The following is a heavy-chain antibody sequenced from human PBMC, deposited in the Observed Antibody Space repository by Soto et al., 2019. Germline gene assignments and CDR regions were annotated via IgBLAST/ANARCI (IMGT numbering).Heavy chain of an antibody. Sequence: SETLSLTCTVSGGSISGHSWIWIRQPAGRGLEWIGHIYPSGSTSYNPSLRSRVTMSLDASNNQIFLNLTSVTAADTAVFYCVRGRSYSVYDIWGPGTLVTVSS. V-gene: IGHV4-4*07. CDR1: GGSISGHS. CDR2: IYPSGST. D-gene: IGHD5-12*01. CDR3: VRGRSYSVYDI. J-gene: IGHJ4*02.